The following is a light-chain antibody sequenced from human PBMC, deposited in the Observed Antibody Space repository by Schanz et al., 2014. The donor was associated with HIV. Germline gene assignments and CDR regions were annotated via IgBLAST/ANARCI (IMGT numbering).Light chain of an antibody. CDR1: SSDVGGYNY. J-gene: IGLJ3*02. Sequence: QSALTQPASVSGSPGQSITISCTGTSSDVGGYNYPPWYQQHPGKAPKLMIYDVSNRPSGVSNRFSGSKSGNTASLTISGLQAEDEADYYCGSYSSGDSHWVFGGGTKLTVL. CDR3: GSYSSGDSHWV. V-gene: IGLV2-14*03. CDR2: DVS.